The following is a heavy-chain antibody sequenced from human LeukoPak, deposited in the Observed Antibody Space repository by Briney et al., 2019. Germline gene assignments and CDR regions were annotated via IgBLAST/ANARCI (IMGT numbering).Heavy chain of an antibody. CDR3: ARRVGHSYCFTGAGGFDI. D-gene: IGHD1-26*01. Sequence: PSETLSLTCTVSGGFISSYYWSWIRQPPGKGLEWIGYIYYSGSTYYNPSLKSRVTISLDMTNNQFSLKLSSVTAADTAVYYCARRVGHSYCFTGAGGFDIWGQGTMVTVSS. CDR2: IYYSGST. CDR1: GGFISSYY. V-gene: IGHV4-59*01. J-gene: IGHJ3*02.